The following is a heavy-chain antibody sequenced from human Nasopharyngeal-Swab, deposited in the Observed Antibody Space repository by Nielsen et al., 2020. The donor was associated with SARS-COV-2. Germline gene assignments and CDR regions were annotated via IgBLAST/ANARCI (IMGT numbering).Heavy chain of an antibody. CDR1: GGSFSGYY. CDR3: ARTDIVVVPAATTPRKDGMDV. V-gene: IGHV4-34*01. CDR2: INHSGST. D-gene: IGHD2-2*01. Sequence: GSLRLSCAVYGGSFSGYYWSWIRQPPGKGLEWIGEINHSGSTNYNPSLKSRVTISVDMSKNQFSLKLSSVTAADTAVYYCARTDIVVVPAATTPRKDGMDVWGQGTTVTVSS. J-gene: IGHJ6*02.